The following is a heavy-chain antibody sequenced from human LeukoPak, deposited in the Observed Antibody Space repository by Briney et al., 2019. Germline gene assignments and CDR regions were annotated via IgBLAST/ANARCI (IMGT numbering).Heavy chain of an antibody. CDR2: INHSGST. Sequence: SETLSLTCAVYGGSFSGYYWSWIRQPPGKGLEWIGEINHSGSTNYNPSLKSRVTISVDTSKNQFSLKLSSVTAADTVVYYCARYYGSGIYSFDYWGQGTLVTVSS. CDR3: ARYYGSGIYSFDY. CDR1: GGSFSGYY. J-gene: IGHJ4*02. V-gene: IGHV4-34*01. D-gene: IGHD3-10*01.